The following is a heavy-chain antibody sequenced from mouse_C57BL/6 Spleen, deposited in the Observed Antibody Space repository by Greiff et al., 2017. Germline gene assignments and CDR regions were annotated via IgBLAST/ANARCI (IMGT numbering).Heavy chain of an antibody. V-gene: IGHV5-6*01. CDR2: ISSGGSYT. D-gene: IGHD2-3*01. Sequence: EVKLVESGGDLVKPGGSLKLSCAASGFTFSSYGMSWVRQTPDKRLEWVATISSGGSYTYYPDSVKGRFTISRDNAKNTRYLQMSSLKSEDTAMYDCTRPYDIDYWGQGTTLTVSS. CDR3: TRPYDIDY. J-gene: IGHJ2*01. CDR1: GFTFSSYG.